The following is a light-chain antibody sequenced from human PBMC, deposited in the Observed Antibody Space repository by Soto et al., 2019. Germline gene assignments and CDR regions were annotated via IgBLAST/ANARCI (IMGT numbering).Light chain of an antibody. CDR1: SSDIGGYNY. Sequence: QSALTQPASVSGSPGQSITISCTGTSSDIGGYNYVSWYQQHPGKVPKLMIYEVSYRPSGVSNRFSGSKSGNTASLTISGLQAEDEADYYGSSYTSSSTLVFGPGTKLTVL. CDR3: SSYTSSSTLV. V-gene: IGLV2-14*01. CDR2: EVS. J-gene: IGLJ1*01.